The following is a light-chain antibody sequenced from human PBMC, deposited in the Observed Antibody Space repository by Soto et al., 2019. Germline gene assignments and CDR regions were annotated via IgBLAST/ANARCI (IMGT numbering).Light chain of an antibody. V-gene: IGKV1-27*01. CDR3: QKCNTAPLP. Sequence: DIQMTQSPSSLSASVGDRVTITCRASQDISVYLAWYQQKPGKVPKLLIYSAPTFQSGVPSRFSGSGSGTDLTLTISSLQPEDVATYYCQKCNTAPLPFGQGTRLEIK. CDR2: SAP. CDR1: QDISVY. J-gene: IGKJ5*01.